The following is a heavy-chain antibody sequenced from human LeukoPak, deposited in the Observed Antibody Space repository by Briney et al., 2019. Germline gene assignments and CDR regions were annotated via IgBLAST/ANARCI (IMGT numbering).Heavy chain of an antibody. V-gene: IGHV5-51*01. CDR1: GYRFTKYW. Sequence: GASLQISCKGSGYRFTKYWIGWVRQLPGKGLEWMGIIYPGDSDTRYSPSFQGQVTISANKSIGTAYLQWSSLKASDTAMYYCARSYDLASFDSWGQGTLVTVSS. CDR3: ARSYDLASFDS. CDR2: IYPGDSDT. J-gene: IGHJ4*02. D-gene: IGHD3-3*01.